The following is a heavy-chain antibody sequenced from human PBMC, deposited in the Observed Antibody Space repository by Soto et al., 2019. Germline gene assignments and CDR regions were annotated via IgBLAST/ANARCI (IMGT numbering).Heavy chain of an antibody. Sequence: QIQLVQSGAEVKKPGASVRVSCKASGYAFSNYGISWIRQAPGLGLEWMGWISPYNGNTDYAQSLQGRVTMTTDTSTNTAYMELRSLTSDDTAVYYCATSYDSGFDPWGQGTLVTVSP. V-gene: IGHV1-18*04. CDR1: GYAFSNYG. J-gene: IGHJ5*02. CDR2: ISPYNGNT. D-gene: IGHD5-12*01. CDR3: ATSYDSGFDP.